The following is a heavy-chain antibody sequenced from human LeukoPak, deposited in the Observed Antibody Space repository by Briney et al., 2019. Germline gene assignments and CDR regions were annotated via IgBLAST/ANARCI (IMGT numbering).Heavy chain of an antibody. V-gene: IGHV3-30*04. CDR2: VSYGGSNK. D-gene: IGHD6-19*01. CDR3: ARGPIYTSGWYYYYYMDV. CDR1: GFTFSSYD. Sequence: GGSLRLSCAASGFTFSSYDMHWVRQAPGKGLEWVALVSYGGSNKYYAHSVKGRFTISREHSKNTLYLEMNSLRVEDTDVYYCARGPIYTSGWYYYYYMDVWGKGTTVTVSS. J-gene: IGHJ6*03.